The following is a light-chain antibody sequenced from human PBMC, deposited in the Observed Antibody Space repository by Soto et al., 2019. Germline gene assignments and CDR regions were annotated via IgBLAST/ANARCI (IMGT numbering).Light chain of an antibody. CDR1: QTIDNT. Sequence: EMVMTQSPATLSLSPWEGATLSVMASQTIDNTLAWYQRKPGQAPRLLIYDASTRATGVPARFSGSGPGTDFTLTISSLQSEDFAVYYCQHYNYWPYTFGQGTKVDIK. CDR2: DAS. J-gene: IGKJ2*01. V-gene: IGKV3-15*01. CDR3: QHYNYWPYT.